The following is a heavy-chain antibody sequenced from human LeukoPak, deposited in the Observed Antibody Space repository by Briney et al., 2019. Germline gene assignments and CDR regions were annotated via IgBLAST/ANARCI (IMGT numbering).Heavy chain of an antibody. Sequence: PGGSLRLSCAASGFTVSSNYMSWVRQAPGKGLEWVSLYSGGSTYYADSVKGRFTISRDNSKNTLYLQMNSLRAEDTAVCYCARRAGGYSHPYDYWGQGTLVTVSS. CDR2: YSGGST. J-gene: IGHJ4*02. CDR1: GFTVSSNY. CDR3: ARRAGGYSHPYDY. D-gene: IGHD2-21*02. V-gene: IGHV3-53*01.